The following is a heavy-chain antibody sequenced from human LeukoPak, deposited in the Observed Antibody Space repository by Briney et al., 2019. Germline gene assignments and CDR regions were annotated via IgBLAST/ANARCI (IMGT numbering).Heavy chain of an antibody. J-gene: IGHJ3*02. D-gene: IGHD3-22*01. CDR1: GFSLSTSGVG. Sequence: QSGHTLVNPTQTLTLTCTFSGFSLSTSGVGVVWIRQPPGKALEWLALIYWDDDKRYSPSLKSRLTITKDTSKNQVVLTMTNMDPVDTPTYYCAHRLRESSGYAFDIWGQGTMVTVSS. V-gene: IGHV2-5*02. CDR3: AHRLRESSGYAFDI. CDR2: IYWDDDK.